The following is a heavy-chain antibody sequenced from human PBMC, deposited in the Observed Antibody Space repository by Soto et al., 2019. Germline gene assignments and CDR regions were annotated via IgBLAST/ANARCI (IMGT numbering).Heavy chain of an antibody. D-gene: IGHD4-17*01. J-gene: IGHJ4*02. CDR2: ISSSYINI. CDR1: GFTFSSYS. CDR3: ARDYGDYVPRNDY. Sequence: EVQLVESGGGLIQPGGSLRLSCAASGFTFSSYSMNWVRQAPGKGLEWISYISSSYINIYYADSVKGRFTISRDIAKNSLYLQMNSLRAEDTAVYYCARDYGDYVPRNDYWGQGTLVTVSS. V-gene: IGHV3-48*01.